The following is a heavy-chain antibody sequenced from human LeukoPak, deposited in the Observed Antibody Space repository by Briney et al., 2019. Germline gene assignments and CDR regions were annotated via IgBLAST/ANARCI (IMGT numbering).Heavy chain of an antibody. D-gene: IGHD6-13*01. V-gene: IGHV4-4*02. CDR3: ARGVPAAGSIRFDP. J-gene: IGHJ5*02. CDR1: GGSITSGNW. CDR2: IYHSGST. Sequence: RPSETLSLTCAVSGGSITSGNWWSWVRHPPGKGLEWIGEIYHSGSTNYNPSLKSRVTISVDKSKNQFSLILNSVTAADTAVYYCARGVPAAGSIRFDPWGQGTLVTVSS.